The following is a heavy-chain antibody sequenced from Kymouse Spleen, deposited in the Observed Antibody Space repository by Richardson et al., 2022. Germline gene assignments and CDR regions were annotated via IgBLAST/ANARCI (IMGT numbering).Heavy chain of an antibody. CDR2: INHSGST. Sequence: QVQLQQWGAGLLKPSETLSLTCAVYGGSFSGYYWSWIRQPPGKGLEWIGEINHSGSTNYNPSLKSRVTISVDTSKNQFSLKLSSVTAADTAVYYCARGLRYFDWGGVFDYWGQGTLVTVSS. CDR1: GGSFSGYY. D-gene: IGHD3-9*01. J-gene: IGHJ4*02. V-gene: IGHV4-34*01. CDR3: ARGLRYFDWGGVFDY.